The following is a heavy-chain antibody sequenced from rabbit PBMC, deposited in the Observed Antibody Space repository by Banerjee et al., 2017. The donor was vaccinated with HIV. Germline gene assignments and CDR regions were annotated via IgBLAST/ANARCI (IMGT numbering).Heavy chain of an antibody. Sequence: QSLEESGGDLVKPGASLTLTCTASGFSFSSSYWICWVRQAPGKGLEWIACIYAGSSGSTYYASWAKGRFTISKTSSTTVTLQVTSLTAADTATYFCARTNNSGWSDFALWGPGTLVTVS. V-gene: IGHV1S40*01. J-gene: IGHJ6*01. CDR2: IYAGSSGST. D-gene: IGHD4-1*01. CDR1: GFSFSSSYW. CDR3: ARTNNSGWSDFAL.